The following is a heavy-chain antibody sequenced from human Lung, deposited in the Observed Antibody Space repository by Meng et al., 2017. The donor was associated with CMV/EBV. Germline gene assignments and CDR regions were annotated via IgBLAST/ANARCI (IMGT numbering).Heavy chain of an antibody. CDR3: AKDTQRGYSQSIFTH. D-gene: IGHD5-18*01. CDR1: GFTFDDYA. Sequence: ESLKISCAASGFTFDDYAMHWVRQAPGKGLEWVSLISWDGGSTYYADSVKGRFTISRDNSKNSLYLQMNSLRAEDTALYYCAKDTQRGYSQSIFTHWGQGTLVTVSS. CDR2: ISWDGGST. V-gene: IGHV3-43D*03. J-gene: IGHJ4*02.